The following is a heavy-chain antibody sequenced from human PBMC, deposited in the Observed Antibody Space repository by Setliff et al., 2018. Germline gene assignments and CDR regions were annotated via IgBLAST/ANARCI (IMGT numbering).Heavy chain of an antibody. Sequence: SVKVSCKASGGTFSSYAISWVRQAPGQGLEWMGGIIPILGIAHYAQKFQGRVTITADGSTSTAYMELSSLRSEDTAVYYCARDSFYFDYSGHGNYYFGIDVWGQGARVTVSS. CDR2: IIPILGIA. D-gene: IGHD5-12*01. V-gene: IGHV1-69*10. CDR1: GGTFSSYA. J-gene: IGHJ6*02. CDR3: ARDSFYFDYSGHGNYYFGIDV.